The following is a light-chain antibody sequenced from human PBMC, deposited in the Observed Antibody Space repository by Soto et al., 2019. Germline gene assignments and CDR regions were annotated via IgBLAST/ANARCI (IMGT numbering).Light chain of an antibody. V-gene: IGLV2-23*02. Sequence: QSALTQPASVSGSPGQSITLSCTGTSSAVGSYNFVSWYQQHPGKAPKLMISEVNKRPSGVPNRFSGSKSGNTAALTISGLQAGDEADDFCCSYACPGNFLLFGGGTKLTVL. CDR2: EVN. CDR3: CSYACPGNFLL. CDR1: SSAVGSYNF. J-gene: IGLJ2*01.